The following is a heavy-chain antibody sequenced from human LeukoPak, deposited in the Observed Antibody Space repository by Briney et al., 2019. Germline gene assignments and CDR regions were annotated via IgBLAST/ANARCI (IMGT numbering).Heavy chain of an antibody. Sequence: GRSLRLSCTASGFTFSSYGMHWVRQAPGKGLEWVAVIWYDGSNKYYADSVKGRFTISRDNSKNTLYLQMNSLRAEDTAVYYCARDTQWAFDYWGQGILVTVSS. J-gene: IGHJ4*02. CDR1: GFTFSSYG. CDR2: IWYDGSNK. CDR3: ARDTQWAFDY. V-gene: IGHV3-33*01. D-gene: IGHD1-26*01.